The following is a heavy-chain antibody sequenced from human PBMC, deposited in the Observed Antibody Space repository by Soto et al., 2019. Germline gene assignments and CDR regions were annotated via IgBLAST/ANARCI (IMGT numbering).Heavy chain of an antibody. CDR3: AKHNYFGSGSYFYYYSSDL. J-gene: IGHJ6*02. CDR1: GYIFSTNW. CDR2: IFPADSDI. V-gene: IGHV5-51*01. Sequence: GESLKISCKASGYIFSTNWIAWVRHVPGKGLEWMGSIFPADSDIRYNPSFQGQVTISVDKSIDTAYLQWSSLEASDTGTFYCAKHNYFGSGSYFYYYSSDLWGQGTTLTVSS. D-gene: IGHD3-10*01.